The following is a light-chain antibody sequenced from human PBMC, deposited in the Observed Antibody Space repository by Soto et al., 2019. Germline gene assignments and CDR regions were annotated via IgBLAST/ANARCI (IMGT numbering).Light chain of an antibody. CDR3: QQNNSVPRT. J-gene: IGKJ1*01. Sequence: DIQMKQSPSSLSASVGDRVTITCRASQAIRNNLAWFQQKPGKAPKRLIHAASTLQYGVPSRFSGGGSGTEFPLTINNLQPEDFGTYYCQQNNSVPRTFGQGTKVEIK. CDR1: QAIRNN. V-gene: IGKV1-17*02. CDR2: AAS.